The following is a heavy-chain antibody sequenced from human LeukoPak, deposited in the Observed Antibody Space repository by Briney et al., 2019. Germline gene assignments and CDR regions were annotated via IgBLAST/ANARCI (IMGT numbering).Heavy chain of an antibody. CDR3: AKGVDQLLPYYFDY. CDR2: ISGSGGST. Sequence: GGSLRLSCAASGFTFSSYSMNWVRQAPGKGLEWVSAISGSGGSTYYADSVKGRFTISRDNSKNTLYLQMNSLRAEDTAVYYCAKGVDQLLPYYFDYWGQGTLVTVSS. J-gene: IGHJ4*02. V-gene: IGHV3-23*01. CDR1: GFTFSSYS. D-gene: IGHD6-13*01.